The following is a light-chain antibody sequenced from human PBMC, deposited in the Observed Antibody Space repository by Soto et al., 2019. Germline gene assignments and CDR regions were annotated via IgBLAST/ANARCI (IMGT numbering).Light chain of an antibody. CDR1: QSVSSNY. V-gene: IGKV3-20*01. CDR2: GVS. J-gene: IGKJ4*01. Sequence: EVVLTQSPGTLSLSPGESATLSCRASQSVSSNYLAWYRQKPGQAPRLLIYGVSTRATGIPDRFSGSGSGTDFSLTISRLEPEDFALYYCQQYFTSPLTFGGGTKVEIK. CDR3: QQYFTSPLT.